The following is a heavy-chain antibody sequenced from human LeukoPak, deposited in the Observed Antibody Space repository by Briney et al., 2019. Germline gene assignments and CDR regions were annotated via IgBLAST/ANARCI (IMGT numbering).Heavy chain of an antibody. D-gene: IGHD1-1*01. CDR2: IGGSSSYT. J-gene: IGHJ4*02. CDR3: ARVQLERLDY. Sequence: GGSLRLSCAASAFTLSDYYMSWVRQAPGKGLEWVSYIGGSSSYTNYADSVEGRFTISRDNTKNSLFLQMNSLRVEDTAVYHCARVQLERLDYWGQGTLVTVSS. V-gene: IGHV3-11*05. CDR1: AFTLSDYY.